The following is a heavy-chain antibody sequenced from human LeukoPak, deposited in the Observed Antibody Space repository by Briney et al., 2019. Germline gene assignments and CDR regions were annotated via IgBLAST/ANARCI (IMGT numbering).Heavy chain of an antibody. CDR2: IIVIFGSA. CDR1: GGTFSSYA. J-gene: IGHJ4*02. D-gene: IGHD4-17*01. Sequence: ASVKVSCKASGGTFSSYAISWVRQAPGQGLEWMGGIIVIFGSANYAQKFQGRVTITADESTSTAYMELSNPRSEDTAVYFCARVSYGDFQNYFDYWGQGTLVTVSS. CDR3: ARVSYGDFQNYFDY. V-gene: IGHV1-69*13.